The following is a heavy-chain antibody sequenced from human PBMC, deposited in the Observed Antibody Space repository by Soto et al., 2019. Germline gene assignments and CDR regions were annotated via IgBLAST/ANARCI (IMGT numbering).Heavy chain of an antibody. CDR2: IYHSGST. CDR3: ARDFLYDTASYYFDY. J-gene: IGHJ4*02. D-gene: IGHD5-18*01. Sequence: SETLSLTCAVSGGSISSSNWWSWVRQPPGKGLEWIGEIYHSGSTNYNPSLKSRVTISVDKSKNQFSLKLSSVTAADTAVYYCARDFLYDTASYYFDYWGQGTLVTVSS. CDR1: GGSISSSNW. V-gene: IGHV4-4*02.